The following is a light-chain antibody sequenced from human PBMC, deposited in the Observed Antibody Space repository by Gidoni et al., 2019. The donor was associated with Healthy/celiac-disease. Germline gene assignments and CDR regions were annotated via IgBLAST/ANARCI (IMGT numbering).Light chain of an antibody. CDR3: QQYGSSLLYT. J-gene: IGKJ2*01. Sequence: IVLTQSPGALSLSPGERATLSCRASQSVTSIYLAWYQQKPGQPPRLLIYGASRRATGIPDRFSGSESGTDFTLTISRLGPEDFAVYYCQQYGSSLLYTFGQGTKLEI. CDR2: GAS. CDR1: QSVTSIY. V-gene: IGKV3-20*01.